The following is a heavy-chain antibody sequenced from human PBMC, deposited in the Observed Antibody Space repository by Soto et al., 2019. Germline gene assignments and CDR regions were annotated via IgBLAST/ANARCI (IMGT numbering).Heavy chain of an antibody. Sequence: TLSLTCTVSCDSITRGGYYWGWIRPHPGKGLEWFGYKYISGTTYNSGTTYYNPSLKSRLSVSVDTSENQFSLNLSSVTAADTAVYYCARTFKRGYSYGYFEFWGQGILVTVSS. CDR1: CDSITRGGYY. CDR3: ARTFKRGYSYGYFEF. CDR2: KYISGTTYNSGTT. V-gene: IGHV4-31*03. D-gene: IGHD5-18*01. J-gene: IGHJ4*02.